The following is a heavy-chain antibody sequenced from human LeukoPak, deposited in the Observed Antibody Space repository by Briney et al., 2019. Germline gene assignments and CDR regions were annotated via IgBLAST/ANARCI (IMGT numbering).Heavy chain of an antibody. D-gene: IGHD6-19*01. CDR2: ISGSGGST. J-gene: IGHJ4*02. V-gene: IGHV3-23*01. Sequence: PGGSLRLSCAASGFTFSSYSMNWVRQAPGKGLEWVSAISGSGGSTYYADSVKGRFTISRDNSKNTLYLQMNSLRAEDTAVYYCAKGLWAVAGTPHGYWGQGTLVTVSS. CDR1: GFTFSSYS. CDR3: AKGLWAVAGTPHGY.